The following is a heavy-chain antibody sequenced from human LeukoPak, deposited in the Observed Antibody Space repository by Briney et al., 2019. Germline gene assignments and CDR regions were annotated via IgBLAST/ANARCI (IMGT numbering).Heavy chain of an antibody. CDR3: ARDQPHDDILTGSDAFDI. V-gene: IGHV3-48*04. J-gene: IGHJ3*02. Sequence: PGGSLRLSCAASGFTFSSNSMNWVRQAPGKGLEWVSYISSTGGTIYYADSMKGRFTISRDNAKNSLYLQMNSLRVEDTAVYYCARDQPHDDILTGSDAFDIWGQGTMVTVSS. D-gene: IGHD3-9*01. CDR1: GFTFSSNS. CDR2: ISSTGGTI.